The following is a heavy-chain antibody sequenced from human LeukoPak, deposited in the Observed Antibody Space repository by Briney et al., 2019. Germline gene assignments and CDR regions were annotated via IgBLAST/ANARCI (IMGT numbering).Heavy chain of an antibody. V-gene: IGHV3-21*01. CDR1: GFSFSNYE. CDR2: ISSSTSYI. J-gene: IGHJ4*02. Sequence: GGSLRLSCAASGFSFSNYEMNWVRQAPGKGLEWVSSISSSTSYIYYADSVKGRFTIPRDNAKNSLSLQMNSLRAEDTAVYYCARDYYDRSGVSPIDYWGQGTLVTVSS. D-gene: IGHD3-22*01. CDR3: ARDYYDRSGVSPIDY.